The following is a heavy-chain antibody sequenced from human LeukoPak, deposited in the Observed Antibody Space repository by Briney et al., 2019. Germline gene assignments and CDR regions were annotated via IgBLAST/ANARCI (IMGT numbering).Heavy chain of an antibody. Sequence: GESLKISCKGSGYSFTSYWIGWVRQMPGKGLEWMGVIYPGDSDTRYSPSFQGQVTISADKSISTAFLQWSSLKASDTAIYYCARQDTSGYWREFDYWGQGTLVTVSS. CDR2: IYPGDSDT. V-gene: IGHV5-51*01. J-gene: IGHJ4*02. D-gene: IGHD3-22*01. CDR3: ARQDTSGYWREFDY. CDR1: GYSFTSYW.